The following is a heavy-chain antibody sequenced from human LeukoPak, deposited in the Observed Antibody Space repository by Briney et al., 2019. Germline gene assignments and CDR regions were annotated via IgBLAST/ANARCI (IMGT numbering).Heavy chain of an antibody. J-gene: IGHJ4*02. CDR2: ISWNSGSI. Sequence: LRLSCAASGFTFDDYAMHWVRQAPGKGLEWVSGISWNSGSIGYADSVKGRFTISRDNAKNSLYLQMNSLRAEDMALYYCAKDKAPVSTYPDYWGQGTLVTVSS. CDR3: AKDKAPVSTYPDY. V-gene: IGHV3-9*03. CDR1: GFTFDDYA.